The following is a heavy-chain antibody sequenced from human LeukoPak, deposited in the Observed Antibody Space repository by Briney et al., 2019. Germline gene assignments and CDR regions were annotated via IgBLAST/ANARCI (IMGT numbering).Heavy chain of an antibody. CDR3: AKNVGSYYDSSGYYLGFDY. D-gene: IGHD3-22*01. V-gene: IGHV3-23*01. CDR1: GFTFSSYG. J-gene: IGHJ4*02. CDR2: ISGSGGST. Sequence: GGSLRLSCAASGFTFSSYGLNWVRQAPGKGLEWVSVISGSGGSTYYADSVKGRFTISRDNSKNTLYLQMNSLRAEDTAVYYCAKNVGSYYDSSGYYLGFDYWGQGTLVTVSS.